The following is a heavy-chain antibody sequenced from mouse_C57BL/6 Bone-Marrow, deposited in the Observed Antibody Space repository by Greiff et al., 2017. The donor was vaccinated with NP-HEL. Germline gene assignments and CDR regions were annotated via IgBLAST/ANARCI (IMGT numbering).Heavy chain of an antibody. J-gene: IGHJ3*01. CDR2: IYPRSGNT. Sequence: QVQLKESGAELARPGASVKLSCKASGYTFTSYGISWVKQRTGQGLEWIGEIYPRSGNTYYNEKFKGKATLTADKSSSTAYMELRSLTSEDSAVYVCANYYYGSSFAYWGQGTRVTVSA. V-gene: IGHV1-81*01. CDR3: ANYYYGSSFAY. D-gene: IGHD1-1*01. CDR1: GYTFTSYG.